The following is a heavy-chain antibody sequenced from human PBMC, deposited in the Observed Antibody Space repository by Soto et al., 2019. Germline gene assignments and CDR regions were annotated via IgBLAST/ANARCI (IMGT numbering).Heavy chain of an antibody. CDR2: INTSGGNT. CDR3: ANRGKYYFDY. CDR1: GFTFSNYA. V-gene: IGHV3-23*01. Sequence: EVQLLESGGGLVQPGGSLRLSCAASGFTFSNYAMSWVRQAPGKGLGWVSTINTSGGNTYFADSVKGRFTISRDNSKHTLYLQTNSLRAEDTAIYYCANRGKYYFDYWGHGILVTVSS. J-gene: IGHJ4*01.